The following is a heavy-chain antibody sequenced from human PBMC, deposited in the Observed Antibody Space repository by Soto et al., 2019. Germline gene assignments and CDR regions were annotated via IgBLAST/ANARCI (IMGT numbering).Heavy chain of an antibody. V-gene: IGHV3-30*18. J-gene: IGHJ6*02. CDR1: GFVFADYG. D-gene: IGHD2-8*01. CDR3: AKDSLYAFVSYFFYGLDV. CDR2: ISFDGTNK. Sequence: GGSLRLSCAASGFVFADYGVHWVRQAPGKGLEWVAVISFDGTNKFYADSVKGRFTISRDNSNNTLYLQMSSLRTEDTAVYYCAKDSLYAFVSYFFYGLDVWGQGTTVTVSS.